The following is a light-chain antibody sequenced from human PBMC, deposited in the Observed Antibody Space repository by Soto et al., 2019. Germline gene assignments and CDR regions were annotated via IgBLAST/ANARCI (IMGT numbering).Light chain of an antibody. CDR1: QSLNNY. Sequence: PSTLSASVGARVTITCPASQSLNNYLAWYQQKKGKAPKLLIYKASTLKSGVPSRFRGSRSGTEFTLTISRLQPDDFETYYCQHYNSYSEAFGQGTKVDIK. CDR3: QHYNSYSEA. J-gene: IGKJ1*01. CDR2: KAS. V-gene: IGKV1-5*03.